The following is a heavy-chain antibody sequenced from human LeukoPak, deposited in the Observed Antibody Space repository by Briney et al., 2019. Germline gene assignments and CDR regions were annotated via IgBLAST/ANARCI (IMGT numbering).Heavy chain of an antibody. J-gene: IGHJ4*02. CDR3: ARNTAMVTYYFDY. CDR1: GGTFSSYA. Sequence: GASVKVSCKASGGTFSSYAISWVRQAPGQGLEWMGGIIPIFGTANYAQKFQGRVTITADESTSTAYMELSSLRSEDTAVYYCARNTAMVTYYFDYWGQGTLVTVSS. D-gene: IGHD5-18*01. V-gene: IGHV1-69*01. CDR2: IIPIFGTA.